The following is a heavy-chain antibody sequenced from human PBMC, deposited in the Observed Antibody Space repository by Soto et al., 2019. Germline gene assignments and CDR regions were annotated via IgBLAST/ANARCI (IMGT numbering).Heavy chain of an antibody. CDR3: ARGDVAAAGYYYYYGMDV. V-gene: IGHV4-61*01. Sequence: PSETLSLTCTVSGGSVSSGIYYWSGIRQPPGKGLEWIGYIYYSGSTNYNPSLKSRVTISVDTSKNQFSLKLSSVTAADTAVYYCARGDVAAAGYYYYYGMDVWGQGTTVTVSS. CDR1: GGSVSSGIYY. J-gene: IGHJ6*02. D-gene: IGHD6-13*01. CDR2: IYYSGST.